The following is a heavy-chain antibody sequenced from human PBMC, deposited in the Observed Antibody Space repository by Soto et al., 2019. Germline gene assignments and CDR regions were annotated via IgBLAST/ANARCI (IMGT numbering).Heavy chain of an antibody. CDR2: LYDLDGS. D-gene: IGHD1-1*01. V-gene: IGHV3-53*01. J-gene: IGHJ3*01. Sequence: GGSLRLSCAAFGFTISGKKYVAWVRQAPGKGLEWVSALYDLDGSFYAASVKGRFTASSDSSKTTVYLQMNDLRPDDTAVYYCATWHEREHAYDVWGQGTTVTVSS. CDR3: ATWHEREHAYDV. CDR1: GFTISGKKY.